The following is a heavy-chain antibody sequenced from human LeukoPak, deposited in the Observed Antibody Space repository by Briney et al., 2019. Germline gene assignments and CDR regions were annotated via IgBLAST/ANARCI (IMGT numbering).Heavy chain of an antibody. CDR1: GSTFSGYY. V-gene: IGHV1-2*02. J-gene: IGHJ6*02. CDR3: ATSGMVRGMDV. Sequence: AAVKVSCKASGSTFSGYYMHWVRQAAGQGLEWMGWINPNSGGTSYAQKFQGRVTMTRDTSISTAYMELSRLRSDDSAVYYCATSGMVRGMDVWGQGTTVTVSS. CDR2: INPNSGGT. D-gene: IGHD3-10*01.